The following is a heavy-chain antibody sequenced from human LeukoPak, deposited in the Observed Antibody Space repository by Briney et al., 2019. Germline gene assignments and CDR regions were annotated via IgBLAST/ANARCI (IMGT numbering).Heavy chain of an antibody. CDR2: IYHSGST. J-gene: IGHJ4*02. V-gene: IGHV4-38-2*02. CDR3: AREDRNYDFWSGYYPFDY. CDR1: GYSISSGYY. Sequence: PSETLSLTCTVSGYSISSGYYWGWIRQPPGKGLEWIGSIYHSGSTYYNPSLKSRVTISVDTSKNQFSLKLSSVTAADTAVYYCAREDRNYDFWSGYYPFDYWGQGTLVTVSS. D-gene: IGHD3-3*01.